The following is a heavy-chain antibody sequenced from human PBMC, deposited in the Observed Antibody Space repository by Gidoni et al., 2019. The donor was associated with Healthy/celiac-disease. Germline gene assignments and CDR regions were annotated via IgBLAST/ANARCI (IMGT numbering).Heavy chain of an antibody. CDR3: ARGVRDEQWLTPYFDY. V-gene: IGHV3-66*02. D-gene: IGHD6-19*01. Sequence: EVQLVESGGGLVQPGGSLRLSCAASGFTVSSNYMSWVRQAPGKGLEWVSVIYSGGSTYYADSVKGRFTISRDNSKNTLYLQMNSLRAEDTAVYYCARGVRDEQWLTPYFDYWGQGTLVTVSS. CDR2: IYSGGST. CDR1: GFTVSSNY. J-gene: IGHJ4*02.